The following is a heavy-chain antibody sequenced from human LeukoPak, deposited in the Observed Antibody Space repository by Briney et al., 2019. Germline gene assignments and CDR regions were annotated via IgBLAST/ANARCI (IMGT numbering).Heavy chain of an antibody. CDR1: GFTFSSYW. CDR2: IVEDGSDK. Sequence: GGSLRLSCAASGFTFSSYWMSWVRQAPGKGLEWVANIVEDGSDKYYVDSVKGRFTISRDNAKNSLYLQMNSLRAEDTAVYYCARESANDYGDNHAGACLDYWGQGNLVTVSS. V-gene: IGHV3-7*03. CDR3: ARESANDYGDNHAGACLDY. J-gene: IGHJ4*02. D-gene: IGHD4-17*01.